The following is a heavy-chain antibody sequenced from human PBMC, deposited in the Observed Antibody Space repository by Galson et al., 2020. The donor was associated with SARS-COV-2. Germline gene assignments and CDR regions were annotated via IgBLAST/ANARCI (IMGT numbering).Heavy chain of an antibody. V-gene: IGHV4-59*11. Sequence: SETLSLTCRVSGGSISSHYWSWIRQPPGKGLEWIGYIHSTGSSSYNPSLKIRVTISLDTSRTQFSLKLNSLTAADAAVYYCARAAYVTGHNYSDLDYWGQGTLVTVSS. CDR3: ARAAYVTGHNYSDLDY. CDR2: IHSTGSS. CDR1: GGSISSHY. D-gene: IGHD4-4*01. J-gene: IGHJ4*02.